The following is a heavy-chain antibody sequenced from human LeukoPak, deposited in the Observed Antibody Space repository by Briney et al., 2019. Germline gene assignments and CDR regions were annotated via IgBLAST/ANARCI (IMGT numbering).Heavy chain of an antibody. V-gene: IGHV3-15*07. CDR1: GFTFSSYW. Sequence: GGSLRLSCAASGFTFSSYWMHWVRQAPGKGLEWVGRILSKTSGGTTDYATPVKGRFTISRDDSKNMLYLHMNSLQIEDTAVYYCADYYASGSYPPWGQGTLVTVSS. CDR3: ADYYASGSYPP. D-gene: IGHD3-10*01. J-gene: IGHJ5*02. CDR2: ILSKTSGGTT.